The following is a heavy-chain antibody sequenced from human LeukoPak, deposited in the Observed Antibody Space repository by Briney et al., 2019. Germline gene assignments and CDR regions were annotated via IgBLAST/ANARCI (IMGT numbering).Heavy chain of an antibody. D-gene: IGHD3-22*01. Sequence: SETLSLTCTVSGGSISSSSYYWGWIRQPPGKGLEWIGSIYYSGSTYYNPSLKSRVTISVDTSKNQFSLKLSSVTAADTAVYYCARDAEGTMIVVVNNYFDYWGQGTLVTVSS. CDR1: GGSISSSSYY. V-gene: IGHV4-39*07. CDR2: IYYSGST. J-gene: IGHJ4*02. CDR3: ARDAEGTMIVVVNNYFDY.